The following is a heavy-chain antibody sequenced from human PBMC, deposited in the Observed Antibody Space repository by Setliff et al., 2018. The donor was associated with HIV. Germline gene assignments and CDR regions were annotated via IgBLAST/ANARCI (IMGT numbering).Heavy chain of an antibody. V-gene: IGHV3-49*04. J-gene: IGHJ3*01. CDR2: IRSKSIGGTT. Sequence: GGSLRLSCTASGFSFDGYALTWVRQAPGKGLEWVGFIRSKSIGGTTDYAAPVKGRFTISRDDSKNTLYLQMNSLKTEDTAVYYCTTGPIWGQGTMVTVSS. CDR3: TTGPI. CDR1: GFSFDGYA.